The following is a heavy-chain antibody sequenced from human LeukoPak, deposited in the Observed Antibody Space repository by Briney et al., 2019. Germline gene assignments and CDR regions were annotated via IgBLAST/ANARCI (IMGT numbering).Heavy chain of an antibody. CDR3: ARGKRWLQARDNWFDP. CDR2: INHSGST. J-gene: IGHJ5*02. V-gene: IGHV4-34*01. D-gene: IGHD5-24*01. CDR1: GGSFSGYY. Sequence: PSETLSLTCAVYGGSFSGYYWSWIRQPPRKGLEWIGEINHSGSTNYNPSLKSRVTISVDTSKNQFSLKLSSVTAADTAVCYCARGKRWLQARDNWFDPWGQGTLVTVSS.